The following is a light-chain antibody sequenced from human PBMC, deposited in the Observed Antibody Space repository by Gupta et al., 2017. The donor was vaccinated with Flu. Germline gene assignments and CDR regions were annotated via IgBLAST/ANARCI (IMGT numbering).Light chain of an antibody. Sequence: PATLSLSPEERATLSCRASQSARSYLAWYQQTPGQGPRLLIYDVSNRATGIPARFSGSGSGTDFTLTITNLEPEDSAVYYCQQRSNWPWTFGQGTKVEIK. J-gene: IGKJ1*01. CDR1: QSARSY. CDR3: QQRSNWPWT. V-gene: IGKV3-11*01. CDR2: DVS.